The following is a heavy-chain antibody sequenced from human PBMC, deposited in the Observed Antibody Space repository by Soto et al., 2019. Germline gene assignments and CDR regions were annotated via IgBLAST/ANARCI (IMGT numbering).Heavy chain of an antibody. Sequence: ASVKVSCKASGYTFTSYGISWVRQAPGQGLEWMGWISAYNGNTNYAQKLQGRVTMTTGTSTSTAYMELRSLRSDDTAVYYCARAARPVDAFDIWGQGTMVTVSS. CDR3: ARAARPVDAFDI. CDR1: GYTFTSYG. CDR2: ISAYNGNT. V-gene: IGHV1-18*01. J-gene: IGHJ3*02. D-gene: IGHD6-6*01.